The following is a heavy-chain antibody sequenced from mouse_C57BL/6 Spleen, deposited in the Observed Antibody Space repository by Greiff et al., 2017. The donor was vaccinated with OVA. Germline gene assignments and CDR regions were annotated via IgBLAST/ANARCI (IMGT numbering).Heavy chain of an antibody. CDR2: IDPSDSYT. D-gene: IGHD1-1*01. J-gene: IGHJ1*03. V-gene: IGHV1-69*01. Sequence: QVQLKQPGAELVMPGASVKLSCKASGYTFTSYWMHWVKQRPGQGLEWIGEIDPSDSYTNYNQKFKGKSTLTVDKSSSTAYMQLSSLTSEDSAVYYCARRYYYGSKGYWYFDVWGTGTTVTVSS. CDR3: ARRYYYGSKGYWYFDV. CDR1: GYTFTSYW.